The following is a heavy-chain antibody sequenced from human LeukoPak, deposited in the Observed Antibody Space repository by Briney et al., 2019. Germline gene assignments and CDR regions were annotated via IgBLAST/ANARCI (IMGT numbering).Heavy chain of an antibody. V-gene: IGHV3-21*01. D-gene: IGHD6-13*01. J-gene: IGHJ3*02. CDR1: GLIFSSYW. CDR2: ISSSSSYI. Sequence: PGGSLRLSCEASGLIFSSYWMSWVRQAPGKGLEWVSSISSSSSYIYYADSVKGRFTISRDNAKNSLYLQMNSLRAEDTAVYYCARVGYSRLARGAFDIWGQGTMVTVSS. CDR3: ARVGYSRLARGAFDI.